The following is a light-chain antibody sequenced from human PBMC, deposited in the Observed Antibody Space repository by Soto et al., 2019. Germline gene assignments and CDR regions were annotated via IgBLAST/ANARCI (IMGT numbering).Light chain of an antibody. CDR2: DAS. J-gene: IGKJ4*01. CDR3: QQRSNWPLT. V-gene: IGKV3-11*01. Sequence: EIVLTQSPATLSSSPGERATLSCRASQSVSSYLAWYQQTRGQAPRLLIYDASNRATGIPARFSGSGSGTDFTLTISSLEPEDFSVYYCQQRSNWPLTFGGGTKVEIK. CDR1: QSVSSY.